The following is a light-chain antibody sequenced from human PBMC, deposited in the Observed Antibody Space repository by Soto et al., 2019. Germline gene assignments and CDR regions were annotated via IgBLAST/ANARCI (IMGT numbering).Light chain of an antibody. CDR2: EVT. V-gene: IGLV2-23*02. J-gene: IGLJ3*02. CDR3: CSYAGRSNGV. Sequence: QSVLTQPASVSGFPGQSITISCAGTSSDVGSYNFVSWYQQHPGKAPKVTIYEVTKRPSGVSNRFSGSKSGNTASLTISGLQADDEADYYCCSYAGRSNGVFGGGTKLTVL. CDR1: SSDVGSYNF.